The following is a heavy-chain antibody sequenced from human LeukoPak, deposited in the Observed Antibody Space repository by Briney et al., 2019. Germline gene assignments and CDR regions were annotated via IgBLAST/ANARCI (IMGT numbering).Heavy chain of an antibody. D-gene: IGHD6-13*01. J-gene: IGHJ6*03. CDR1: GFTFSSYW. CDR2: INSDGTST. CDR3: ARSAAAGFSYYSYYMDV. V-gene: IGHV3-74*01. Sequence: GGPLRLSCAASGFTFSSYWMHWVRQAPGKGLVWVSRINSDGTSTTYADSVKGRFTISRNNAKNTLYLQMNSLRAEDTAVYYCARSAAAGFSYYSYYMDVWGKGTTVTISS.